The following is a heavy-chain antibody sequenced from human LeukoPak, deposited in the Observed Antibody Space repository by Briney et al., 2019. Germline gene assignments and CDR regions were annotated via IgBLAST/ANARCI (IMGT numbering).Heavy chain of an antibody. J-gene: IGHJ4*02. CDR3: ASLSTSPSIGDY. V-gene: IGHV3-21*01. CDR1: GFTFSTYS. Sequence: GGSLRLSCAASGFTFSTYSMNWVRQAPGKGLEWVSSITSSSSYIYYADSVKGRFTISRDNANNSLYLQMNSLTADDTALYYCASLSTSPSIGDYWGQGTLVTVSS. D-gene: IGHD2/OR15-2a*01. CDR2: ITSSSSYI.